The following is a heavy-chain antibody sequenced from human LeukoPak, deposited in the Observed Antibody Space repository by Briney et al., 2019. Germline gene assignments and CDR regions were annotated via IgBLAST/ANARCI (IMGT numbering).Heavy chain of an antibody. CDR2: ISAYNGNT. D-gene: IGHD3-22*01. Sequence: ASVKVSCKASGYTFTSYGISWVRQAPGQGLEWMGWISAYNGNTNYAQKLQGRVTMTTDTSTSTAYMELRSLRSDDTAVYYCAREELTYYYDSSGYYYDGSWFDPWGQGTLVTVSS. CDR3: AREELTYYYDSSGYYYDGSWFDP. V-gene: IGHV1-18*01. J-gene: IGHJ5*02. CDR1: GYTFTSYG.